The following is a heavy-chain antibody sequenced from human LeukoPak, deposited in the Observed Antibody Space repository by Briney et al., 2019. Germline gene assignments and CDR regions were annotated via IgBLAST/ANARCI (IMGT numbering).Heavy chain of an antibody. CDR1: GYTFTSYG. CDR2: ISAYNGNT. V-gene: IGHV1-18*01. D-gene: IGHD6-6*01. Sequence: ASVKVSCKASGYTFTSYGISWVRQAPGQGLEWMGWISAYNGNTNYAQKLQGRVTMTTDTSTSTAYVELRSLRSDDTAVYYCARQMRTYSSSATLYYYYMDVWGKGTTVTVSS. J-gene: IGHJ6*03. CDR3: ARQMRTYSSSATLYYYYMDV.